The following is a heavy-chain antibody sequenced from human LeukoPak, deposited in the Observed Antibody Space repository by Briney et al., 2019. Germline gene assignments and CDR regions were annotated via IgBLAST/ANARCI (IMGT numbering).Heavy chain of an antibody. CDR1: GGSVTSYY. D-gene: IGHD3-3*01. CDR3: ASPGIYDFWSGPKPFDY. J-gene: IGHJ4*02. Sequence: SETLSLTCTVSGGSVTSYYWTWIRQPPGKGLEWIGSIYYSGSTYYNPSLKSRVTISVDTSKNQFSLKLSSVTAADTAVYYCASPGIYDFWSGPKPFDYWGQGTLVTVSS. CDR2: IYYSGST. V-gene: IGHV4-59*05.